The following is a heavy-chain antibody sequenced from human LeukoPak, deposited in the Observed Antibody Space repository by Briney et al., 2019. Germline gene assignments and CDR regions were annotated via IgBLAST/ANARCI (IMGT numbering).Heavy chain of an antibody. CDR1: GGSISSSNYY. V-gene: IGHV4-39*01. CDR2: IHYSGST. D-gene: IGHD3-10*01. J-gene: IGHJ6*03. Sequence: SETLSLTCTVSGGSISSSNYYWGWIRQPPGKGLQWIGSIHYSGSTYYNPSLKSRVTISVDTSKNQFSLNLSSVTAADTAVYYCATVRRGFGESSKYYSYYYMDVWGKGTTVTISS. CDR3: ATVRRGFGESSKYYSYYYMDV.